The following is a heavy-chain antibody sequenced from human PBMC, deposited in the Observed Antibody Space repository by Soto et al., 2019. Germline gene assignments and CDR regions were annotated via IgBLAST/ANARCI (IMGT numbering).Heavy chain of an antibody. D-gene: IGHD1-26*01. CDR1: GGSISSSSYY. J-gene: IGHJ4*02. CDR2: IYYSGST. CDR3: ARRGGVGATTYDY. V-gene: IGHV4-39*01. Sequence: QLQLQESGPGLVKPSETLTLTCTVSGGSISSSSYYWGWIRQPPGKGLEWIGSIYYSGSTYYNPSLKSRFTISVDTSKNQFSLKMSSVTAADTAVYYCARRGGVGATTYDYWGQGTLVTVSS.